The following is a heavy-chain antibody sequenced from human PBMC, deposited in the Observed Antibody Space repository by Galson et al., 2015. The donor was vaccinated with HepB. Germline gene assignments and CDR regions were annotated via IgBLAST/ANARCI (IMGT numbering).Heavy chain of an antibody. D-gene: IGHD3-10*01. V-gene: IGHV3-21*01. CDR1: GFTFSSYS. J-gene: IGHJ4*02. CDR2: ISSSSSYI. CDR3: ARDRDGSGSYGPSLYFDY. Sequence: SLRLSCAASGFTFSSYSMNWVRQAPGKGLEWVSSISSSSSYIYYADSVKGRFTISRDNAKNSLYLQMNSLRAEDTAVYYCARDRDGSGSYGPSLYFDYWGQGTLVTVSS.